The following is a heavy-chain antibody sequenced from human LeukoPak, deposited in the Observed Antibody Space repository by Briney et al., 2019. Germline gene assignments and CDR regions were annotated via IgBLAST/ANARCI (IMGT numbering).Heavy chain of an antibody. CDR3: AKGLEWLKPLVDNWSVDV. Sequence: GGSLRLSCAASGFTFSSYSMNWVRQAPGKGLEWVSYISSSSSTIYYADSVKGRYTISRDNAKTSLYLQMNILRAEDTAVYYCAKGLEWLKPLVDNWSVDVWGKGTTVTVSS. CDR1: GFTFSSYS. V-gene: IGHV3-48*04. CDR2: ISSSSSTI. J-gene: IGHJ6*04. D-gene: IGHD3-3*01.